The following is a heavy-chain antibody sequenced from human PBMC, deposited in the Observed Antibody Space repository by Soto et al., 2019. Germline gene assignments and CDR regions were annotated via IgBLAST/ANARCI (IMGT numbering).Heavy chain of an antibody. J-gene: IGHJ1*01. D-gene: IGHD6-19*01. CDR1: DDSMSRSNFY. Sequence: QLQLQESGPGLVKPSETLSLTCTVPDDSMSRSNFYWGWIRQPPGKGLEWIGSLHYGGSTYSNPSLKSRVTISADTSKHQLSLKLGSVTATDTAVYYCSRRDGAVAGTEHWGQGALVIVSS. V-gene: IGHV4-39*01. CDR3: SRRDGAVAGTEH. CDR2: LHYGGST.